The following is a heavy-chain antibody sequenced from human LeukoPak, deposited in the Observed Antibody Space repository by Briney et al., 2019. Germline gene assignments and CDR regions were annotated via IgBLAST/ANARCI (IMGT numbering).Heavy chain of an antibody. CDR1: GYTFTGYY. CDR2: INPNSGGT. J-gene: IGHJ4*02. D-gene: IGHD3-10*01. V-gene: IGHV1-2*02. CDR3: AIEITMVRGVKFDY. Sequence: EASVKVSCKASGYTFTGYYMHWVRQAPGQGLEWMGWINPNSGGTNYAQKFQGRATMTRDTSISTAYMELSRLRSDDTAVYYCAIEITMVRGVKFDYWGQGTLVTVSS.